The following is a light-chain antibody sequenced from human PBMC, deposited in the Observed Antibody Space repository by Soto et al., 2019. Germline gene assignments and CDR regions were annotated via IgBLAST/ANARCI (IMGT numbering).Light chain of an antibody. J-gene: IGLJ2*01. Sequence: QSALTQPASVSGSPGQLITISCTGTSSDVGGYDYVSWYQQHPGKAPKLMIYEVTNRPSGVSNRFSGSKSGNTASLTISGLQAEDEADYYCNSYTSTTTLVFGGGAKLTVL. CDR2: EVT. CDR1: SSDVGGYDY. CDR3: NSYTSTTTLV. V-gene: IGLV2-14*01.